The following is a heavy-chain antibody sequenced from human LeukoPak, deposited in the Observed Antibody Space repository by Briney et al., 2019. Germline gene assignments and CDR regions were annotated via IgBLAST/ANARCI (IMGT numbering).Heavy chain of an antibody. CDR1: GGSITNYY. J-gene: IGHJ4*02. D-gene: IGHD3-3*01. CDR3: ARGTFVGYHDFWNGYSVAHFDY. Sequence: PSETLSLTCTVSGGSITNYYWSWIREPPGKGLEWIGEINHSGSTNYNPSHKSRVTISVDTSKNQFSLKLSSVTAADTAVYYCARGTFVGYHDFWNGYSVAHFDYWGQGTLVTVSS. V-gene: IGHV4-34*01. CDR2: INHSGST.